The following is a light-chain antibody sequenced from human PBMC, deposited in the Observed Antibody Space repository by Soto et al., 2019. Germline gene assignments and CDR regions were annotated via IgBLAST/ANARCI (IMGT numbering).Light chain of an antibody. V-gene: IGKV1-33*01. J-gene: IGKJ5*01. CDR3: QQYESLTLT. Sequence: DMQMTQSPSSLSGSVGDRVTIACEASQDISNYLHWYQQKQGKAPKLLIYDASDLETGVPSRLSGSGFGTGFTFTISSMQTEDFATYYCQQYESLTLTFGQGTRLEI. CDR1: QDISNY. CDR2: DAS.